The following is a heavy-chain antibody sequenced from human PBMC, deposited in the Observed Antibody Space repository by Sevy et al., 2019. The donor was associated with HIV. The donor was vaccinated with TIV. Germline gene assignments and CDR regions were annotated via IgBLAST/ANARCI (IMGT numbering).Heavy chain of an antibody. D-gene: IGHD3-3*01. Sequence: ASVKVSCKASGYTFTDYFMHWVRQAPGQGLEWMGWINPNSGGTNYAQKFQGRVTMTRDTSISTAYMELNRLRSDDTAVYYCARGQLQFLEWFLGDCWGQGTLVTVSS. CDR3: ARGQLQFLEWFLGDC. J-gene: IGHJ4*02. CDR2: INPNSGGT. CDR1: GYTFTDYF. V-gene: IGHV1-2*02.